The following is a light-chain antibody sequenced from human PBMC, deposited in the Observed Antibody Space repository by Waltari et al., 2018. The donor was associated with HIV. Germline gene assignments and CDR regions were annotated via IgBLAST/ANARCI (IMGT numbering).Light chain of an antibody. CDR1: QNINNF. V-gene: IGKV1-39*01. CDR3: QQTYSGIT. J-gene: IGKJ3*01. Sequence: DVQVTQSPSSLSASVGDRVTITCRASQNINNFLNWYQQKSVGAPKRLIYGASSLQNGVPSRFSAGGSGTDFTLTMSGVQPEDFAVYYCQQTYSGITFGPGTQVDVK. CDR2: GAS.